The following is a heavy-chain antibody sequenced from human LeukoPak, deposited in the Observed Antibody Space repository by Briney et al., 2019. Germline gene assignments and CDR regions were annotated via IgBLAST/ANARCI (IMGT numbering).Heavy chain of an antibody. CDR3: AKDLRTYGSGIYRLPTVIFDY. CDR2: IIGSGGDT. CDR1: GFTFSNYA. J-gene: IGHJ4*02. V-gene: IGHV3-23*01. Sequence: GGSLRLSCAASGFTFSNYAMSWVRQAPGKGLEWVSSIIGSGGDTYYADSVKGRFTISRDNSKNTLYLQMNSLRAEETAVYYCAKDLRTYGSGIYRLPTVIFDYWGQGTLVTVSS. D-gene: IGHD3-10*01.